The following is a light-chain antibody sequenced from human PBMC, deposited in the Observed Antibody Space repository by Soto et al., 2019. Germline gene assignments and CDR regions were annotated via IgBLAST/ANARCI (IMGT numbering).Light chain of an antibody. CDR1: SSNIGSHI. V-gene: IGLV1-44*01. CDR2: TNN. CDR3: AAWDDSAFGVV. Sequence: QSVLTQPPSASGAPGQRVTISCSGSSSNIGSHIVNWYQQVPGTAPKLLIYTNNQRPSGVLDRFSGSKSGTSASLAISGLQSEDEADYYSAAWDDSAFGVVFGGGTKLTVL. J-gene: IGLJ2*01.